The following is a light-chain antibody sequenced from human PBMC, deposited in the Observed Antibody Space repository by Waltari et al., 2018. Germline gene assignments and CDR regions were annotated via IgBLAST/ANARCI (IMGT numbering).Light chain of an antibody. V-gene: IGLV2-14*03. CDR1: SSDVGGHNY. Sequence: QSTLTPPASVSGSPGQSITISCTGTSSDVGGHNYVSWYQQHPGKDPKLVIYDVSSRPSGVSNRFSGSKSGNTASLTIYGLQAEDEADYYCSSYTSSSTRVFGTGTRVTVL. J-gene: IGLJ1*01. CDR2: DVS. CDR3: SSYTSSSTRV.